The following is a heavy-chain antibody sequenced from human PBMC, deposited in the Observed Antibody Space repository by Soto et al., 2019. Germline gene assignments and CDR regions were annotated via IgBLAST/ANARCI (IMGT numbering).Heavy chain of an antibody. CDR1: RDTFNTYW. Sequence: GESLKISCKASRDTFNTYWIGWVRPMPGKGPEWVGIIYPTDLDTVYNPSLQGRVTISVDKSIGTAYLQWSSLRASDTAIYYCAGSKFYARDLDPWGQGPLVTVSS. CDR2: IYPTDLDT. J-gene: IGHJ5*02. CDR3: AGSKFYARDLDP. D-gene: IGHD3-16*01. V-gene: IGHV5-51*01.